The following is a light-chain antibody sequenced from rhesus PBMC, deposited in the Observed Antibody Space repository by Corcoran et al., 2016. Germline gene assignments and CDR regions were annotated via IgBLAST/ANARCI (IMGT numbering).Light chain of an antibody. V-gene: IGLV2-32*01. CDR2: EVS. CDR1: SSDIGGYNY. Sequence: QAALTQPRSVSGSPGQSVTISCTGTSSDIGGYNYVSWYQQHPGTAPKVMIYEVSKRPSGVSDRFSGFQSGSTASLTISGLQAEDEAIYYCCSYSSESTFVFGSGTELTVL. J-gene: IGLJ6*01. CDR3: CSYSSESTFV.